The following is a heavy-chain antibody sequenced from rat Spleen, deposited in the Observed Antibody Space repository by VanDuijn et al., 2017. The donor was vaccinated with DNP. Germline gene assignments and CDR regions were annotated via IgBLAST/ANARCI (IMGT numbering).Heavy chain of an antibody. Sequence: EVQLQESGPGLVKPSQSLSLTCSVTGYSITSNYWGWIRKFPGNKMELIGHISYSGSTTYNPSLKSRISITRDTSKNQFFLKVNSVTTEDTATYYCARYNNYWYFDFWGPGTVVTVSS. CDR1: GYSITSNY. CDR2: ISYSGST. D-gene: IGHD1-10*01. CDR3: ARYNNYWYFDF. V-gene: IGHV3-1*01. J-gene: IGHJ1*01.